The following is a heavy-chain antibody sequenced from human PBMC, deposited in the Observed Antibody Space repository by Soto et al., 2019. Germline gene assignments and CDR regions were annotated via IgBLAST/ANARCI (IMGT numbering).Heavy chain of an antibody. J-gene: IGHJ4*02. CDR3: ASRGYDFWSGPPFDY. CDR1: GFTFSSYA. Sequence: EVQLLESGGGLVQPGGSLRLSCAASGFTFSSYAMSWVRQAPGKGLEWVSAISGSGGSTYYADSVKGRFTISRDNSKNTLYLQMNSLRAEDTAVYYSASRGYDFWSGPPFDYWGQGTLVTVSS. D-gene: IGHD3-3*01. CDR2: ISGSGGST. V-gene: IGHV3-23*01.